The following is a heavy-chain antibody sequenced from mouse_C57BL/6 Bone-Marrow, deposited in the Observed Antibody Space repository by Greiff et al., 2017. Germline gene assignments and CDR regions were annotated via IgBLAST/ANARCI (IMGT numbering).Heavy chain of an antibody. CDR2: IYPGSGST. Sequence: QVQLQQPGAELVKPGASVKMSCKASGYTFTSYWITWVKQRPGQGLEWIGDIYPGSGSTNYNEKFKSKATLTVDTSSSTAYMQLSSLTSEDSAVYDCEEGSTTVVAYWYFDVWGTGTTVTVSS. D-gene: IGHD1-1*01. V-gene: IGHV1-55*01. J-gene: IGHJ1*03. CDR3: EEGSTTVVAYWYFDV. CDR1: GYTFTSYW.